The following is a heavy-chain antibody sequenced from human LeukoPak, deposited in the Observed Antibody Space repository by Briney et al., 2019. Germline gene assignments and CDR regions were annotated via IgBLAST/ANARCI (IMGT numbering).Heavy chain of an antibody. CDR3: AKGSSPSRYTSLDY. D-gene: IGHD2-2*02. CDR1: GFTFSSYA. J-gene: IGHJ4*02. V-gene: IGHV3-23*01. Sequence: GGSLRLSCGASGFTFSSYAMSWVRQAPGKGLEWVSVISGSGDSTYYADSVKGRFTISRDNSKNTLYLQINSLRAEDTAVYFCAKGSSPSRYTSLDYWGQGTLVTVSS. CDR2: ISGSGDST.